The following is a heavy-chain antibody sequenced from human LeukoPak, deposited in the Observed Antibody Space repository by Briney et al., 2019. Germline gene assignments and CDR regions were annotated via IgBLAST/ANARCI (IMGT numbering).Heavy chain of an antibody. CDR3: ARERANRLDY. CDR1: GYSISSGYY. J-gene: IGHJ4*02. V-gene: IGHV4-38-2*02. Sequence: SETLSLTCTVSGYSISSGYYWGWIRQPPGKGLEWIGSIYHSGGTYYNPSLKSRVTISVDTFKNQFSLKLSSVTAADTAVYYCARERANRLDYWGQGTLVTVSS. D-gene: IGHD1-14*01. CDR2: IYHSGGT.